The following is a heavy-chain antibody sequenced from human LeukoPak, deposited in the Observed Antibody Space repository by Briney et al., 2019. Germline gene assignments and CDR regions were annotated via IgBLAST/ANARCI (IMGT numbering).Heavy chain of an antibody. V-gene: IGHV3-53*01. CDR1: GFTVSSNY. Sequence: GGSLRLSCAASGFTVSSNYMSWVRQAPGKGLEWVSVIYSGGSTYYADSVKGRFTISRDNSKNTLYLQMNSLRAEDTAVYYCARPKRPYYYYMDVWGKGTTVTVSS. CDR3: ARPKRPYYYYMDV. J-gene: IGHJ6*03. CDR2: IYSGGST.